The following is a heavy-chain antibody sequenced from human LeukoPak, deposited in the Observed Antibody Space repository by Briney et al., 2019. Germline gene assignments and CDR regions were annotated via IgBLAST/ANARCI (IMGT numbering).Heavy chain of an antibody. J-gene: IGHJ4*02. CDR2: IIPILGIA. V-gene: IGHV1-69*04. CDR1: GGTFSSYA. D-gene: IGHD3-22*01. CDR3: ASTHVSDCYDSSGYYDY. Sequence: VASVKVSCKASGGTFSSYAISWVRQAPGQGLEWMGRIIPILGIANYAQKFQGRVTITADKSTSTAYMELSSLRSEDTAVYYCASTHVSDCYDSSGYYDYWGQGTLATVSS.